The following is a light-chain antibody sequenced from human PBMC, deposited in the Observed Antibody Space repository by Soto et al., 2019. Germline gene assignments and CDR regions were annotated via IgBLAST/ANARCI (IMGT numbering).Light chain of an antibody. CDR3: SSYTSSSTWV. CDR2: EVS. J-gene: IGLJ3*02. V-gene: IGLV2-14*01. CDR1: SNDVGAYNY. Sequence: QCALTQPASVSGSPGQSITISCTGTSNDVGAYNYVSWYQQHPGKAPKVMIYEVSNRPSGVSNRLSGSKSGNTASLTISGLQAEDEADYYCSSYTSSSTWVFGGGTKLTVL.